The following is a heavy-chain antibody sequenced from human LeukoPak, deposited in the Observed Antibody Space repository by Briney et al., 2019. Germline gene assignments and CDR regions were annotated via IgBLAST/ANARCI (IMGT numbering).Heavy chain of an antibody. CDR2: ISSSSSYI. CDR1: GFTFSSYS. V-gene: IGHV3-21*01. CDR3: ARGQVYSYGPFDY. D-gene: IGHD5-18*01. J-gene: IGHJ4*02. Sequence: GGSLRLSCAASGFTFSSYSMNWVRQAPGKGLEWVSSISSSSSYIYYADSVKGRFTISRDNAKNSLYLQMNSLRAEDTAVYYCARGQVYSYGPFDYWGQGTLVTVS.